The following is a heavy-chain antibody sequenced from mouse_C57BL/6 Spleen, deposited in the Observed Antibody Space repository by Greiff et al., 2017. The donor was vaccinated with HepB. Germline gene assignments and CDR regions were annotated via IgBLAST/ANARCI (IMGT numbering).Heavy chain of an antibody. J-gene: IGHJ2*01. CDR1: GYTFTSYW. CDR3: ARGRNYYGSSLDY. Sequence: QVQLQQPGAELVKPGASVKLSCKASGYTFTSYWMHWVKQRPGQGLEWIGYINPSSGYTKYNQKFKDKATLTADKSSSTAYMQLSSLTYEDSAVYYCARGRNYYGSSLDYWGQGTTLTVSS. CDR2: INPSSGYT. V-gene: IGHV1-7*01. D-gene: IGHD1-1*01.